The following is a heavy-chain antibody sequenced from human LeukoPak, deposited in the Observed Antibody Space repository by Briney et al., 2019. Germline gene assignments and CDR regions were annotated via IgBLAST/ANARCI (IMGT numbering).Heavy chain of an antibody. CDR2: INPGNGNT. J-gene: IGHJ4*02. Sequence: ASVKVSCKASGYTFTSNAMHWVRQAPGQRLEWMGCINPGNGNTKYSQKLQGRVTLTRDTSASTAYMELSSLRSEDTAIYYCASGRIEMATFDYWGQGTLVTVSS. CDR1: GYTFTSNA. D-gene: IGHD5-24*01. CDR3: ASGRIEMATFDY. V-gene: IGHV1-3*01.